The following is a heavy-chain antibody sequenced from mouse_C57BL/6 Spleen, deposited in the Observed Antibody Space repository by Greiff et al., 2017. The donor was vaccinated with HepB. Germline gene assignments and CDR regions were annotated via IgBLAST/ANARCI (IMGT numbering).Heavy chain of an antibody. CDR3: ARVVYYYGSSYGYFDV. CDR1: GFTFSDYG. D-gene: IGHD1-1*01. CDR2: ISSGSSTI. J-gene: IGHJ1*03. Sequence: EVQVVESGGGLVKPGGSLKLSCAASGFTFSDYGMHWVRQAPEKGLEWVAYISSGSSTIYYADTVKGRFTISRDNAKNTLFLQMTSLRSEDTAMYYCARVVYYYGSSYGYFDVWGTGTTVTVSS. V-gene: IGHV5-17*01.